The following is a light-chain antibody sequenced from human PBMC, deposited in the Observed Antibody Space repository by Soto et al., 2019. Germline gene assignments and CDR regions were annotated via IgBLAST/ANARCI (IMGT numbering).Light chain of an antibody. V-gene: IGLV2-14*01. CDR3: SSYISSNTVV. CDR2: EVS. Sequence: QSALTQPASVSGSPGQSITISCTGTSSDVGGYNYVSWYQHHPGKAPKLMIYEVSNRPSGLSNRFSGSKSGNTASLTISGLQAEDEADYSCSSYISSNTVVFGGGTKVTVL. CDR1: SSDVGGYNY. J-gene: IGLJ2*01.